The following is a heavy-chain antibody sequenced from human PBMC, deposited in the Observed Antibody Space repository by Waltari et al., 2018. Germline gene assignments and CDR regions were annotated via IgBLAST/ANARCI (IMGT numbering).Heavy chain of an antibody. Sequence: GKGLGWVAVIPYDGSNKYYADSVKGRFTISRDNSKNTLYLQMNSLRAEDTAVYYCARGPRQYSSSWAIFDYWGQGTLVTVSS. D-gene: IGHD6-13*01. CDR3: ARGPRQYSSSWAIFDY. CDR2: IPYDGSNK. V-gene: IGHV3-30*17. J-gene: IGHJ4*02.